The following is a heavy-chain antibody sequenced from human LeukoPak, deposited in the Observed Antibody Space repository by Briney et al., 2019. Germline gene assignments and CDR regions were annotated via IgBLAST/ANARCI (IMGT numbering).Heavy chain of an antibody. CDR3: ATSPSGYFFNY. CDR1: GFTFSDYY. J-gene: IGHJ4*02. D-gene: IGHD3-10*01. V-gene: IGHV3-11*04. Sequence: SGGSLRLSCAASGFTFSDYYMTWIRQAPGQGPEWISYISSSGGTIFYADSVKGRFTISRDNAKNSVYLQMNSLRAEDTAVYYCATSPSGYFFNYWGQGTLVTVSS. CDR2: ISSSGGTI.